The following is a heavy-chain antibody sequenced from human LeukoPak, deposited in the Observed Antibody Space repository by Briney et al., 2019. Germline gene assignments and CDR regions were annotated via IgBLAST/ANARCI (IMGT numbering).Heavy chain of an antibody. D-gene: IGHD3-10*01. J-gene: IGHJ3*02. V-gene: IGHV3-13*01. CDR2: IGTAGDT. Sequence: GGSLRLSCAASGFTFSSYDMHWVRQATGKGLEWVSAIGTAGDTYYPGSVKGRFTISRESAKNSLYLQMNSLRAGDTAVYYCARARFGESLDAFDIWGQGTMVTVSS. CDR1: GFTFSSYD. CDR3: ARARFGESLDAFDI.